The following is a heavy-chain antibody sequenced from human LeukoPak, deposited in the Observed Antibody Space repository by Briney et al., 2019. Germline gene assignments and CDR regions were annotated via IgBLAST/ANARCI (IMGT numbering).Heavy chain of an antibody. CDR2: IYTSGST. Sequence: SETLSLTCTVSGGTISSGSYYWSWIRQPAGKGLEWIGRIYTSGSTNYNPSLKSRVTISVDTSKNQFSLKLSSVTAADTAVYYCARDRSYGFDPWGQGTLVTVSS. D-gene: IGHD3-10*01. CDR1: GGTISSGSYY. J-gene: IGHJ5*02. V-gene: IGHV4-61*02. CDR3: ARDRSYGFDP.